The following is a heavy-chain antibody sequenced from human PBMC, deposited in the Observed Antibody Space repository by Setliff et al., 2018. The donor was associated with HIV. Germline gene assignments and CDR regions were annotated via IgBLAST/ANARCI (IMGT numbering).Heavy chain of an antibody. V-gene: IGHV4-61*09. CDR2: IYTRGST. CDR3: ARRTALNWFEP. J-gene: IGHJ5*02. Sequence: SETLSLTCTVSGGSISSGDYYWSWIRQPAGKGLEWLGHIYTRGSTKYNPSLKSRVTISADTSKNQFSLNLTSVTAADTAVYYCARRTALNWFEPWGQGTLVTVSS. CDR1: GGSISSGDYY.